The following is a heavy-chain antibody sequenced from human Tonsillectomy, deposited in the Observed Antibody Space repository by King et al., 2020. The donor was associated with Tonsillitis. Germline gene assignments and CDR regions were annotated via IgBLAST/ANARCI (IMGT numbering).Heavy chain of an antibody. D-gene: IGHD4-17*01. CDR1: GGSISSFY. CDR3: ARAVYGDYPYNWFDP. Sequence: LQLQESGPGLVKPSETLSLTCTVSGGSISSFYWSWIRQPPGKGLEWIGSASYSGSTNYNPSLKSRVTMSVDTSKNQFSLRLTSVTAADSAMYYCARAVYGDYPYNWFDPTGQGTLVTVSS. V-gene: IGHV4-59*01. CDR2: ASYSGST. J-gene: IGHJ5*02.